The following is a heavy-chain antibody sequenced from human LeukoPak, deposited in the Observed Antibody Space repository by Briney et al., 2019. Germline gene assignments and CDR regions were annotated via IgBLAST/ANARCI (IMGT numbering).Heavy chain of an antibody. Sequence: GGSLRLSCAASGFTFASNSMNWVRQAPGKGLEWVSSISDSGIYIFYSDSVKDRFTVSRDNAKSSLYLQMNSLRAEDTAVYYCAGGNSALLDYWGQGTLVTVSS. V-gene: IGHV3-21*01. D-gene: IGHD5-18*01. CDR2: ISDSGIYI. CDR3: AGGNSALLDY. CDR1: GFTFASNS. J-gene: IGHJ4*02.